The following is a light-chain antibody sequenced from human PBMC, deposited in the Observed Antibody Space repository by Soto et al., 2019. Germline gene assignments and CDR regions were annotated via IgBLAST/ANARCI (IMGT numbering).Light chain of an antibody. CDR1: QSVTSRY. CDR3: QQYGSSPQT. V-gene: IGKV3-20*01. Sequence: ENVLTQSPGTLSLSPGERATLSCRATQSVTSRYFAWYQQKPGQAPRLLIYGASNRATAIPDRFSGSGFGTDFTLTITRLEPEDFAVYYCQQYGSSPQTFGQGTKVDIK. CDR2: GAS. J-gene: IGKJ1*01.